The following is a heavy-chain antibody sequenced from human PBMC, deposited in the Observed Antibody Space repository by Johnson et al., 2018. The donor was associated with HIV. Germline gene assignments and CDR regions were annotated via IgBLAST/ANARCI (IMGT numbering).Heavy chain of an antibody. D-gene: IGHD4-17*01. CDR1: GFTFSNYD. V-gene: IGHV3-30*03. Sequence: QVQLVESGGDWVQRGGSLRLYCAASGFTFSNYDIHWVRQATGKGLEWVAVISYDGSNKYYADSVKGRFTISRDNSKNTLSLQMNSPRVDDTAIYYCARAGYGDFWDAFDIWGQGTMVTVSS. CDR3: ARAGYGDFWDAFDI. CDR2: ISYDGSNK. J-gene: IGHJ3*02.